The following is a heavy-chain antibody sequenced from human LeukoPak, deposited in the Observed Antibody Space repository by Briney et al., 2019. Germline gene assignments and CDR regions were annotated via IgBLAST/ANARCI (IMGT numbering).Heavy chain of an antibody. CDR3: ARAKMTTSFNWFDP. J-gene: IGHJ5*02. CDR1: GGSFSGYY. CDR2: IYHSGST. Sequence: SETLSLTCAVYGGSFSGYYWSWIRQPPGKGLEWIGYIYHSGSTYYNPSLKSRVTISVDRSKNQFSLKLSSVTAADAAVYYCARAKMTTSFNWFDPWGQGTLVTVSS. D-gene: IGHD4-17*01. V-gene: IGHV4-34*01.